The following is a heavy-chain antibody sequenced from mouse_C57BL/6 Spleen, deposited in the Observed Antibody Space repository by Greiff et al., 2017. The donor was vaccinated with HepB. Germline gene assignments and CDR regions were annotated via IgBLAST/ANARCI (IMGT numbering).Heavy chain of an antibody. V-gene: IGHV1-55*01. CDR2: IYPGSGST. Sequence: VQLQQSGAELVKPGASVKMSCKASGYTFTSYWITWVKQRPGQGLEWIGDIYPGSGSTNYNEKFKSKATLTVDTSSSTAYMQLSSLTSEDSAVYYCARGVTGEGTWFAYWGQGTLVTVSA. CDR3: ARGVTGEGTWFAY. D-gene: IGHD2-2*01. J-gene: IGHJ3*01. CDR1: GYTFTSYW.